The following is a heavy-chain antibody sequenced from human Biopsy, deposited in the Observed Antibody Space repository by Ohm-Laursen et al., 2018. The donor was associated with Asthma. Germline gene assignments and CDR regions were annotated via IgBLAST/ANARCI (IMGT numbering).Heavy chain of an antibody. V-gene: IGHV1-3*04. J-gene: IGHJ3*01. D-gene: IGHD3-9*01. Sequence: ESSVKVSCNASGYNFISFAIHWVCQAPGQRLEWMGWVNTGNGDTKYSQKFQGRVTITRDTSASTAYMELRSLRSEDTATYYCARTYYDFLTGQVKDVFGVWGQGTMVTVSS. CDR1: GYNFISFA. CDR3: ARTYYDFLTGQVKDVFGV. CDR2: VNTGNGDT.